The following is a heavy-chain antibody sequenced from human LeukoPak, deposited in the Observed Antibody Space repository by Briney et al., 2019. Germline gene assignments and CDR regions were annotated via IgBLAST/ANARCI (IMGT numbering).Heavy chain of an antibody. J-gene: IGHJ4*02. CDR1: GFTFSSYE. CDR3: ASDRDGYNFSHFDY. CDR2: IYYSGST. D-gene: IGHD5-24*01. V-gene: IGHV4-59*12. Sequence: GSLRLSCAASGFTFSSYEMNWVRQPPGKGLEWIGSIYYSGSTYYNPSLKSRVTISVDTSKNQFSLKLSSVTAADTAMYYCASDRDGYNFSHFDYWGQGTLVTVSS.